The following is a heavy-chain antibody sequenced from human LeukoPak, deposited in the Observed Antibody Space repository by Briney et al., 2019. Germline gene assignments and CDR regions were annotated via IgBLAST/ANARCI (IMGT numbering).Heavy chain of an antibody. V-gene: IGHV3-7*01. Sequence: GGSLRLSCAASGFTFSTYWMSWVRQAPGKGLEWVANIKQDGSEKYYVDSVKGRFTISRGNAKNSLYLQMNSLRAEDTAVYYCARGASSWYSTSPNFDYWGQGALVTVSS. CDR1: GFTFSTYW. J-gene: IGHJ4*02. CDR3: ARGASSWYSTSPNFDY. CDR2: IKQDGSEK. D-gene: IGHD6-13*01.